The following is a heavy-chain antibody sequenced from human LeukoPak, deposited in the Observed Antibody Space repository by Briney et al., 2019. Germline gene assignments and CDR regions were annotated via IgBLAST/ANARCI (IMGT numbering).Heavy chain of an antibody. V-gene: IGHV3-7*01. J-gene: IGHJ4*02. CDR3: ARGLLIWFGELSRSYYFDY. CDR2: IKQDGSK. Sequence: GGSLRLSCEASGFTFSSYWMSWVRQAPGKGLEWVANIKQDGSKYNVDSVKGRFTIPRDNAKKSLYLQMNSLRADDTAVYYCARGLLIWFGELSRSYYFDYWGQGILVTVSS. D-gene: IGHD3-10*01. CDR1: GFTFSSYW.